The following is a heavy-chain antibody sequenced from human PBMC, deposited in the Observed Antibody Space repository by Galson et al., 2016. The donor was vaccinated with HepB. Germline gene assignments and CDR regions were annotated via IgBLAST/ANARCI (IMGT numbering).Heavy chain of an antibody. Sequence: QSGAEVKRPGESLKISCQASGYRFTTYWSGWVRQMPGKGLEWMGIIYPGDSDTRYSPSFQGQVTIPADKSISTAFLQWSSLKASDSAMYYCARHTDLDGREDLDAFDYWGQGTLVTVSS. D-gene: IGHD1-1*01. CDR2: IYPGDSDT. J-gene: IGHJ4*02. CDR3: ARHTDLDGREDLDAFDY. V-gene: IGHV5-51*01. CDR1: GYRFTTYW.